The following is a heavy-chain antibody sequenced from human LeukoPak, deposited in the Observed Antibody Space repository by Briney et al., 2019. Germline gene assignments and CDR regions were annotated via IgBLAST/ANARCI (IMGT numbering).Heavy chain of an antibody. J-gene: IGHJ5*02. CDR2: IKTDGSDT. Sequence: GGSLRLSCAASGFTFSSFWMHWVRHAPGQGPVWVSGIKTDGSDTRYADSVKCRFTISRDNAKSTLYLQMNSLRAEDTAMYYCARDFKDVSPWGPGTLVTVSS. CDR3: ARDFKDVSP. V-gene: IGHV3-74*01. CDR1: GFTFSSFW.